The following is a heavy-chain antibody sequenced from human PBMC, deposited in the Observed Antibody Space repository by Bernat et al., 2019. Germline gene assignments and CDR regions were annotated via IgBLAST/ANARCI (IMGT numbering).Heavy chain of an antibody. CDR1: GFTFDDYA. CDR3: AKDSGRSSWYFFSLLDV. Sequence: EVQLVESGGGLVQPGRSLRLSCAASGFTFDDYAMHWVRQAPGKGLEWVSGISWNSGSIGYADSVKGRFTISRDNAKNSLYLQMNSLRAEDTALYYCAKDSGRSSWYFFSLLDVWGQGTTVTVSS. J-gene: IGHJ6*02. CDR2: ISWNSGSI. V-gene: IGHV3-9*01. D-gene: IGHD6-13*01.